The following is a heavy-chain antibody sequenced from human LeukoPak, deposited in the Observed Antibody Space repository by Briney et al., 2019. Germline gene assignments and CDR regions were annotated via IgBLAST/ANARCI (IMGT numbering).Heavy chain of an antibody. V-gene: IGHV4-59*08. Sequence: SETLSLTCTVSGSSISSYYWSWIRQPPAKGLELIGYIYYSGSTNYNPSLKSRVTISVDTSKNQFSLKLSSVTAADTAVYYCARHRIVVVPAAKKGRWFDPWGQGTLVTVSS. CDR1: GSSISSYY. CDR2: IYYSGST. CDR3: ARHRIVVVPAAKKGRWFDP. D-gene: IGHD2-2*01. J-gene: IGHJ5*02.